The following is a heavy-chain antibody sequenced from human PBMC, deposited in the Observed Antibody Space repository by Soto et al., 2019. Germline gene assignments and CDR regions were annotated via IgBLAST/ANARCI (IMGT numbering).Heavy chain of an antibody. CDR3: ARAEGGYYYCYYMDV. Sequence: ASVKVSCKASGYTFTSYDINWVRQATGQGLEWMGWMNPNSGNTGYAQKFQGRVTMTRNTSISTAYMELSSLRSEDTAVYYCARAEGGYYYCYYMDVWGKGTTVTVSS. J-gene: IGHJ6*03. CDR2: MNPNSGNT. V-gene: IGHV1-8*01. CDR1: GYTFTSYD.